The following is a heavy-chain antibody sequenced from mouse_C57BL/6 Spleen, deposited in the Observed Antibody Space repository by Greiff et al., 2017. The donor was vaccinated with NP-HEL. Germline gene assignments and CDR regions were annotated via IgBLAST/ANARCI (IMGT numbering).Heavy chain of an antibody. D-gene: IGHD2-2*01. J-gene: IGHJ1*03. Sequence: VQLQQPGAELVRPGTSVKLSCKASGYTFTSYWMHWVKQRPGQGLEWIGVIDPSDSYTNYNQKFKGKATLTVDTSSSTASMQLSSLTSEDSAVYYCARSTMVTTSYWYFDVWGTGTTVTVSS. CDR2: IDPSDSYT. CDR1: GYTFTSYW. CDR3: ARSTMVTTSYWYFDV. V-gene: IGHV1-59*01.